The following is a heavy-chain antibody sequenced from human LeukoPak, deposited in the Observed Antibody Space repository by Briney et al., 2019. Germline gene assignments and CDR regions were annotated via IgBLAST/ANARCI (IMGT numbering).Heavy chain of an antibody. Sequence: TGGSLRLSCAASGFTFSNAWMSWVRQAPGKGLEWVGHIKSKSDGGTVDYAAPVKGRFTISRDDSKNAVYLQMNSLKTEDTAVYFCARNYYDRSGSLFYWGQGTLVTVSS. V-gene: IGHV3-15*01. CDR2: IKSKSDGGTV. CDR1: GFTFSNAW. J-gene: IGHJ4*02. CDR3: ARNYYDRSGSLFY. D-gene: IGHD3-22*01.